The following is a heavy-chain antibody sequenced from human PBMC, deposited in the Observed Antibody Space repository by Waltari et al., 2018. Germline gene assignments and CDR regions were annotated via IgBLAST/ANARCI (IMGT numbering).Heavy chain of an antibody. CDR2: MNSDGTTT. D-gene: IGHD3-10*01. J-gene: IGHJ4*02. CDR3: ARGKADYGWGSDVFDY. CDR1: GFTFGDYW. V-gene: IGHV3-74*01. Sequence: EVQLVESGETLIHPGGSLRLSCAASGFTFGDYWMHWVRQTPGKGLVCVSRMNSDGTTTTDADSVKGRFTISRDNAKSTLYLQMNSLRDEDTAIYYCARGKADYGWGSDVFDYWGQGTLVTVSS.